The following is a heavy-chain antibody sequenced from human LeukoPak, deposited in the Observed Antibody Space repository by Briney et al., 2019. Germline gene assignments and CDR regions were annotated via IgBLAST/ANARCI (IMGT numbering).Heavy chain of an antibody. D-gene: IGHD3-22*01. CDR1: GFTFSSYA. Sequence: GGSLRLSCATSGFTFSSYALSWVRQAPGRGLQYVSGISGSGGSTYYADSVKGRSTISRDNSKNTVYLQMNSLRAEDTAVYFCAKDLSPFGSSGYSGFFQHWGQGTLVTVSS. V-gene: IGHV3-23*01. J-gene: IGHJ1*01. CDR3: AKDLSPFGSSGYSGFFQH. CDR2: ISGSGGST.